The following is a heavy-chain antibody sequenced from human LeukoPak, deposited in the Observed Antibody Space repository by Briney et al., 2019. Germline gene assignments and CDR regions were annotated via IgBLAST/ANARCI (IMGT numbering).Heavy chain of an antibody. D-gene: IGHD2-15*01. Sequence: PGGSLRLSCAASGFTFSSYAMHWVRQAPGKGLEWVAVISYDGSNKYYADSVKGRFTISRDNSKNTLYLQMNSLRAEDTAVYYCARDSTVGYVPHYGMDVWGQGTTVTVSS. CDR1: GFTFSSYA. CDR3: ARDSTVGYVPHYGMDV. V-gene: IGHV3-30*04. J-gene: IGHJ6*02. CDR2: ISYDGSNK.